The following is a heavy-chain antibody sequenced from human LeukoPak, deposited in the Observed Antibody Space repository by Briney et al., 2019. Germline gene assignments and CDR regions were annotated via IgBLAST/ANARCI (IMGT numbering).Heavy chain of an antibody. CDR2: TSGSGDRT. Sequence: PGGSLRLSCAASGFTFSNYATSWVRQAPGKALEGVSATSGSGDRTYYADSVKGRFTISRDNSKNTLYLQMDSLRAEDTAGYYCARGGYAFNYYYYGMDVWGQGTTVTVSS. J-gene: IGHJ6*02. CDR1: GFTFSNYA. D-gene: IGHD5-12*01. V-gene: IGHV3-23*01. CDR3: ARGGYAFNYYYYGMDV.